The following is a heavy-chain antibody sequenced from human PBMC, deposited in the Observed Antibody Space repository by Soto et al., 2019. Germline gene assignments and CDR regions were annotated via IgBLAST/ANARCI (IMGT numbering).Heavy chain of an antibody. J-gene: IGHJ6*02. V-gene: IGHV1-69*13. CDR3: ARKDYYDSSGYLYGMDV. D-gene: IGHD3-22*01. CDR2: IIPIFGTA. Sequence: SVKVSCKASGGTFSSYAISWVRQAPGQGLEWMGGIIPIFGTANYAQKFQGRVTITADESTSTAYMELSSLRSEDTAVYYCARKDYYDSSGYLYGMDVWGQGTTVTVSS. CDR1: GGTFSSYA.